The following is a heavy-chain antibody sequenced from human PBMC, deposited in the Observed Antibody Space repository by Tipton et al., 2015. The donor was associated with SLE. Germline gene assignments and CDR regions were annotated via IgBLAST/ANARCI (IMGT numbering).Heavy chain of an antibody. J-gene: IGHJ3*02. D-gene: IGHD1-1*01. CDR2: ISSSGSTI. V-gene: IGHV3-48*03. CDR1: GSTFSSYE. CDR3: ASSGYEGAFDS. Sequence: SLRLSCAASGSTFSSYEMNWVRQAPGKGLEWVSYISSSGSTIYYADSVKGRFTISRDNAKNSLYLQMNSLRAEDTAVYYCASSGYEGAFDSWGQGTMVTVSS.